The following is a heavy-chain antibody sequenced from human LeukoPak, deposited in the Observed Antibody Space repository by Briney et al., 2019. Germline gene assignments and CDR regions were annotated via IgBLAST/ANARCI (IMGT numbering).Heavy chain of an antibody. Sequence: SETLSLTCTVSGGSISSYYWSWIRQPPGKGLEWIGYIYYSGSTNYNPSLKSRVTISVDTSKNQFSLKLSSVTAADTAVYYCASSYYYDSSGYYYVDAFDIWGQGTMVTVSS. CDR3: ASSYYYDSSGYYYVDAFDI. CDR1: GGSISSYY. V-gene: IGHV4-59*01. CDR2: IYYSGST. D-gene: IGHD3-22*01. J-gene: IGHJ3*02.